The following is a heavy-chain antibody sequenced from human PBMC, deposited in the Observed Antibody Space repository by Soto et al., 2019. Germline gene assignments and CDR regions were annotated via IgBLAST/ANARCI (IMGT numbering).Heavy chain of an antibody. CDR1: GFTFSDYA. CDR2: VSHDGRNT. D-gene: IGHD6-19*01. CDR3: AKGGRQWLVTSGFNY. J-gene: IGHJ4*02. Sequence: VPLVESGGGVVQPGRSLRLSCAASGFTFSDYAMHWVRQAPGKGLEWVAVVSHDGRNTHYADSVKGRFTISRDSSKNTVSLELTPLRAEDTAGYYCAKGGRQWLVTSGFNYWGQGALVTVSS. V-gene: IGHV3-30*18.